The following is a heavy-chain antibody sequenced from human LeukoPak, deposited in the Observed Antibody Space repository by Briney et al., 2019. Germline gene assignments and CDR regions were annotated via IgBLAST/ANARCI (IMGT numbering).Heavy chain of an antibody. CDR2: IYSGGST. D-gene: IGHD6-19*01. V-gene: IGHV3-53*01. CDR3: ARAPSSGISLGDY. Sequence: PGGSLRLSCAASGFTVSSNYMSWVRHAPGKGLEWVSVIYSGGSTYYADSVKGRFTISRDNSKNTLYLQMNSLRAEDTAVYYCARAPSSGISLGDYWGQGTLVTVSS. CDR1: GFTVSSNY. J-gene: IGHJ4*02.